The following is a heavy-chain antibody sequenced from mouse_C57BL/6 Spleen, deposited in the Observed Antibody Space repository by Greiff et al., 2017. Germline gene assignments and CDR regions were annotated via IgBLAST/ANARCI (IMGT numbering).Heavy chain of an antibody. V-gene: IGHV1-59*01. D-gene: IGHD4-1*01. CDR1: GYTFTSYW. Sequence: QVQLKQPGAELVRPGTSVKLSCKASGYTFTSYWMHWVKQRPGQGLEWIGVIDPSDSYTNYNQKFKGKATLTVDTSSSTAYMQLSSLTAEDSAVYYCARRTGNYFDYWGKGTTLTVSS. CDR3: ARRTGNYFDY. CDR2: IDPSDSYT. J-gene: IGHJ2*01.